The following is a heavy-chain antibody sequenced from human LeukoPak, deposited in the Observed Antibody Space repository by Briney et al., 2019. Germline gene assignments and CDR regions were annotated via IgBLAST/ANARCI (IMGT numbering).Heavy chain of an antibody. Sequence: GGSLRLSCAASGFTVSSNYMSWVRQAPGKGLEWVSVIYSGGSTYYADSVKGRFTISRDNSKNTLYLQMNSLRAEDTAVYYCAKDSQYYYIDVWGKGTTVTVSS. D-gene: IGHD5-18*01. CDR3: AKDSQYYYIDV. V-gene: IGHV3-66*02. CDR1: GFTVSSNY. CDR2: IYSGGST. J-gene: IGHJ6*03.